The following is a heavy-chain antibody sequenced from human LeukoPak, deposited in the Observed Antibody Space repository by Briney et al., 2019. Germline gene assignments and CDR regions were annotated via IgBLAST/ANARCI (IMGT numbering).Heavy chain of an antibody. Sequence: GGALRLSSAASVVTFCIYSMNCVRHAPGKGRECGSSISNSRDYIYYADSLRGRFTISRDNAKNSLYLQMNRLRAEERAVYYCALKSQVRGVIYRGMLVWGEGTRLTVPS. CDR3: ALKSQVRGVIYRGMLV. V-gene: IGHV3-21*01. J-gene: IGHJ6*04. CDR1: VVTFCIYS. CDR2: ISNSRDYI. D-gene: IGHD3-10*01.